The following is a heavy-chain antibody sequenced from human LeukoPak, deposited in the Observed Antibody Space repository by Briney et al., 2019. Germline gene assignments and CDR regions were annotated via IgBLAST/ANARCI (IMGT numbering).Heavy chain of an antibody. V-gene: IGHV3-30*18. J-gene: IGHJ4*02. CDR2: ISYDGSNK. Sequence: PGGSLRLSCAASGLTFSSHWMHWVRQAPGKGLEWVAVISYDGSNKYYADSVKGRFTISRDNSKNTLYLQMNSLRAEDTAVYYCAKDSDYGGNFDYWGQGTLVTVSS. D-gene: IGHD4-23*01. CDR1: GLTFSSHW. CDR3: AKDSDYGGNFDY.